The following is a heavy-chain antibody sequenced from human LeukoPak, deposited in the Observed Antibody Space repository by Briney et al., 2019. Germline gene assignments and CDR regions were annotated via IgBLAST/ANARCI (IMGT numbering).Heavy chain of an antibody. J-gene: IGHJ4*02. V-gene: IGHV1-46*01. Sequence: GASVTVSCKASGYTFTSYYMHWVRQAPGQGLEWMGIINPSGGSTSYAQKFQGRVTMTRDMSTSTVYMELSSLRSEDTAVYYCASHSGYCSGGSCYPVDYWGQGTLVNVPS. CDR3: ASHSGYCSGGSCYPVDY. D-gene: IGHD2-15*01. CDR1: GYTFTSYY. CDR2: INPSGGST.